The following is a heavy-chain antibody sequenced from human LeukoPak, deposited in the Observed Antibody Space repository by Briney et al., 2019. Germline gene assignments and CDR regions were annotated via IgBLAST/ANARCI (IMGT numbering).Heavy chain of an antibody. Sequence: GGSLRLSCAASGFTFSSYSMNWVRQAPGKGPEWVSSISSSSSYIYYADSVKGRFTISRDNAKNSLYLQMNSLRAEDTAVYYCARGGSSSAPLYYYYMDVWGKGTTVTVSS. CDR1: GFTFSSYS. CDR2: ISSSSSYI. J-gene: IGHJ6*03. D-gene: IGHD6-13*01. V-gene: IGHV3-21*01. CDR3: ARGGSSSAPLYYYYMDV.